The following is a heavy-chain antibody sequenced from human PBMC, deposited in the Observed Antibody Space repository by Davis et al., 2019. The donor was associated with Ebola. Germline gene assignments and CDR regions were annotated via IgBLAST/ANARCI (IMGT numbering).Heavy chain of an antibody. Sequence: SETLSLTCTVSGGSISSSSYYWGWIRQPPGKGLEWIGSIYYSGSTNYNPSLKSRVTISVDTSQNQFSLNLSSVTAADTAVYYCAKGGTRTSITDYWGQGTLVTVSS. CDR2: IYYSGST. CDR1: GGSISSSSYY. J-gene: IGHJ4*02. CDR3: AKGGTRTSITDY. D-gene: IGHD1-14*01. V-gene: IGHV4-39*07.